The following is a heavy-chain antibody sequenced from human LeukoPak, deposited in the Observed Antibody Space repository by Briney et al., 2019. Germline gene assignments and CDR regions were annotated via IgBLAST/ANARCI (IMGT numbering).Heavy chain of an antibody. J-gene: IGHJ4*02. CDR3: ARDGSGVWFDY. CDR1: NYIFSSYG. Sequence: GASVKVSCKASNYIFSSYGISWVRQAPGQGLEWMAWINAYNGDTNYAQKFQGRVTLTTDTSTSTAYMELRNLRPDDTAIYYCARDGSGVWFDYWGQGTLVTVSS. V-gene: IGHV1-18*01. D-gene: IGHD3-10*01. CDR2: INAYNGDT.